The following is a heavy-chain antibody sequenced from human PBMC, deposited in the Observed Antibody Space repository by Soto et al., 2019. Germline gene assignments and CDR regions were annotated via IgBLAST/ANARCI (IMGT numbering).Heavy chain of an antibody. Sequence: EVQLVQSGAEVKKPGESLKISCKGSGYRFTSYWIGWVRQMPEKGLEWMGTIYPGDSDTRYSPSVQGKVTSSADKSSSTAYLQWSSLKASDTAMYYGARHSTEEQFDYWGQGALVTVSS. CDR3: ARHSTEEQFDY. CDR1: GYRFTSYW. J-gene: IGHJ4*02. CDR2: IYPGDSDT. D-gene: IGHD1-26*01. V-gene: IGHV5-51*01.